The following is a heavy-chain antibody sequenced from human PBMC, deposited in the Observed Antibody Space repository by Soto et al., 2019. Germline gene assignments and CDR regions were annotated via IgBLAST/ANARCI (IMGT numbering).Heavy chain of an antibody. Sequence: NPSETLSLTCAVSGGSINSTDWWTWVRQPPGQGLEWIGVIYHTGNTKYNPSLKTRVTISVDKSKNQLSLKLTSVTAADTAVYYCARHSWVWGIVRFYGMDVWGQGTTVTVSS. J-gene: IGHJ6*02. D-gene: IGHD3-16*01. CDR1: GGSINSTDW. CDR2: IYHTGNT. CDR3: ARHSWVWGIVRFYGMDV. V-gene: IGHV4-4*02.